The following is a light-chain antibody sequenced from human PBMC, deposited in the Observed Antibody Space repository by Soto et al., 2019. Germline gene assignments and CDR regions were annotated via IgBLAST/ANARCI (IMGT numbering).Light chain of an antibody. V-gene: IGLV1-40*01. Sequence: QSVLTQPPSVSGAPGQRVTISCTGSSSNIGAGYDVHWYQQLPGTAPKLLIYGNSNRPSGVPDRFSGSKSGTSASLAITGLKAEDGADYYCQSYDSSLSGYVFGTWTQLTVL. J-gene: IGLJ1*01. CDR1: SSNIGAGYD. CDR3: QSYDSSLSGYV. CDR2: GNS.